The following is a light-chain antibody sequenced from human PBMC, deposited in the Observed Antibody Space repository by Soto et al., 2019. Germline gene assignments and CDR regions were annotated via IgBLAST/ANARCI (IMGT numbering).Light chain of an antibody. V-gene: IGKV3-20*01. CDR1: QSVSNSY. CDR2: GAS. Sequence: EIVLTQSPGTLSLSPGERATLSCRASQSVSNSYLAWYQQKPGQAPRLLIYGASSRATGIPDRFSGSGPGTDFTLTISRLEPEDFAVYYCQQYGSSITFGQGTRLEIK. J-gene: IGKJ5*01. CDR3: QQYGSSIT.